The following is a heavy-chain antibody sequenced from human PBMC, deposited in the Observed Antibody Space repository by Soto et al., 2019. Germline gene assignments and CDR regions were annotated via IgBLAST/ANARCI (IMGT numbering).Heavy chain of an antibody. CDR3: ARLSRRGYSGYDYYFDY. D-gene: IGHD5-12*01. CDR1: GYSFTSYW. J-gene: IGHJ4*02. Sequence: GESLKISCKGSGYSFTSYWIGWVRQMPGKGLEWMGIIYPGDSDTRYSPSFQGQVTISADKSISTAYLQRSSLKASDTAMYYCARLSRRGYSGYDYYFDYWGQGTLVTVSS. V-gene: IGHV5-51*01. CDR2: IYPGDSDT.